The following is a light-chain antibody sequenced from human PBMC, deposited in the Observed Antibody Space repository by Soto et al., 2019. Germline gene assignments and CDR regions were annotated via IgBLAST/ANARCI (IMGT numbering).Light chain of an antibody. CDR3: AAWDDRLNGPV. CDR2: KNN. CDR1: SSNIGSHS. Sequence: QSVLTQPPSASGTPGQTVTISCSGSSSNIGSHSVNWYQQLPGTAPKLIIYKNNQRPSGVPDRFSDSKSGTSASLAISGLQSGDEADYYCAAWDDRLNGPVFGGGTKLTVL. V-gene: IGLV1-44*01. J-gene: IGLJ3*02.